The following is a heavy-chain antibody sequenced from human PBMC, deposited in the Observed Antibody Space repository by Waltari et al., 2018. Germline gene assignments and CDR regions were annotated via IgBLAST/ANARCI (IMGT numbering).Heavy chain of an antibody. J-gene: IGHJ4*02. Sequence: EVQLVASGGGLVKPGGSLRLSCAAFGFTFSTYSMNWVRQAPGKGLEWVSSSSSGRIYMPYADSRKGRVTSSRDNAKNSLYLQMNSLRAEDTAVYYCARSSTTVTTFGWGQGTLVTVSS. D-gene: IGHD4-17*01. CDR2: SSSGRIYM. CDR3: ARSSTTVTTFG. CDR1: GFTFSTYS. V-gene: IGHV3-21*01.